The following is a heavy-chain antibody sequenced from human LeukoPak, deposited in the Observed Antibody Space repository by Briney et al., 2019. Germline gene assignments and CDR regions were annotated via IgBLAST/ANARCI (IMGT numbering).Heavy chain of an antibody. D-gene: IGHD6-13*01. CDR3: ARGAKQQYYYYYMDV. CDR2: FDPEDGET. Sequence: ASVKVSCKVSGYTLTELSMHWVRQAPGKGLEWMGGFDPEDGETIYAQKLQGRVTMTEDTSTDTAYMELSSLRSEDTAVYYCARGAKQQYYYYYMDVWGKGTPVTVSS. CDR1: GYTLTELS. J-gene: IGHJ6*03. V-gene: IGHV1-24*01.